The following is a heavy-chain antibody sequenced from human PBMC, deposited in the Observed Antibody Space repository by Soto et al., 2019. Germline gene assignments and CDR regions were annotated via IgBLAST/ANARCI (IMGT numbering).Heavy chain of an antibody. J-gene: IGHJ6*03. V-gene: IGHV1-18*01. Sequence: ASVKVSCKASGYTFTSYGISWVRQAPGQGLEWMGWISAYNGNTNYAQKLQGRVTMTTDTSTSTAYMELRSLRSDDTAVYYCARSYYDFWSGYGEKGEPKRHGYYYYMDVWGKGTTVTVSS. CDR3: ARSYYDFWSGYGEKGEPKRHGYYYYMDV. CDR2: ISAYNGNT. CDR1: GYTFTSYG. D-gene: IGHD3-3*01.